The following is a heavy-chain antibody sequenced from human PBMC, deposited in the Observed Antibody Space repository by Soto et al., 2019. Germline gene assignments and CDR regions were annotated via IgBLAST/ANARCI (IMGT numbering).Heavy chain of an antibody. V-gene: IGHV3-23*01. J-gene: IGHJ4*02. CDR2: ISGSGGST. CDR1: GFTFSSYA. Sequence: GGSLRLSCAASGFTFSSYAMSWVRQAPGKGLEWVSAISGSGGSTYYADSVKGRFTISRDNSKNTLYLQMNSLRAEDTAVYYCAKGRKAGNIVVVVAATGLSSWGQGTLVTVSS. D-gene: IGHD2-15*01. CDR3: AKGRKAGNIVVVVAATGLSS.